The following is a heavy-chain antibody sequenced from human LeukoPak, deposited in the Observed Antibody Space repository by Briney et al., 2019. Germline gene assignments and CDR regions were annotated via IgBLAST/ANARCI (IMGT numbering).Heavy chain of an antibody. CDR1: GYTFTSYG. V-gene: IGHV1-2*02. D-gene: IGHD1-26*01. J-gene: IGHJ4*02. Sequence: ASVKVSCKASGYTFTSYGISWVRQAPGQGLEWMGWINPNSGGTNYAQKFQGRVTMTRDTSISTAYMELSRLRSDDTAVYYCARDRGSYYYDYWGQGTLVTVSS. CDR3: ARDRGSYYYDY. CDR2: INPNSGGT.